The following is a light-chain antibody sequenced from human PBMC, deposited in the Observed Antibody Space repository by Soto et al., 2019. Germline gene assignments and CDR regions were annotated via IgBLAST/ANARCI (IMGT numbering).Light chain of an antibody. CDR1: SSDVGGYNY. CDR3: SSYTTSNTRQIV. V-gene: IGLV2-14*03. J-gene: IGLJ1*01. Sequence: QSALTQPASVSGPPGESITISCTGTSSDVGGYNYVSWYQHHPGKAPKLMIYDVSNRPSGVSNRFSGSKSGNTASLTISGLQPEDEADYYCSSYTTSNTRQIVFGTGTKLTVL. CDR2: DVS.